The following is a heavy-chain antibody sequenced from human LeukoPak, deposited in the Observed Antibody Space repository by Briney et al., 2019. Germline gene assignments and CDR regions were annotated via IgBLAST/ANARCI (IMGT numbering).Heavy chain of an antibody. D-gene: IGHD4/OR15-4a*01. CDR1: GGSFSGYY. Sequence: PSETLSLTCAVYGGSFSGYYWSWIRQPPGKGLEWIGEINHSGSTNYNPSLKSRVTISVDRSKNQFSLKLSSVTAADTAVYYCARNPGATSTFDYWGQGTLVTVSS. CDR2: INHSGST. V-gene: IGHV4-34*01. CDR3: ARNPGATSTFDY. J-gene: IGHJ4*02.